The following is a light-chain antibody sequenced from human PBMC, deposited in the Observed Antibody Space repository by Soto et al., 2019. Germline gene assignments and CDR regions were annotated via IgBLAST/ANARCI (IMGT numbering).Light chain of an antibody. CDR3: QQYNEWPLT. V-gene: IGKV3-15*01. Sequence: EVVMTQSPATLSVSPGKRGTLSCRASQDVGSNVAWYQQKPGQAPRLLIYHASTGATGIPARFSGSGSGTELTLTISSVQSEDFAVYYCQQYNEWPLTFGGGTKVEIK. CDR1: QDVGSN. CDR2: HAS. J-gene: IGKJ4*01.